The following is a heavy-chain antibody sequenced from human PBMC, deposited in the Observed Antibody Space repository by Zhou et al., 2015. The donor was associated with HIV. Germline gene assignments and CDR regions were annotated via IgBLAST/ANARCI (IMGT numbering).Heavy chain of an antibody. CDR2: IIPVFGTA. D-gene: IGHD6-6*01. Sequence: QVQLVQSGPEVKKPGSSVKVSCLASGGTFGYYGISWVRQAPGQGLEWMGGIIPVFGTANYAQRFQGRVSMTADRSTNTAYMEVRSLRYEDTAVYYCARDRGAARPDWRYFDLWGRGTLVTVSS. J-gene: IGHJ2*01. V-gene: IGHV1-69*06. CDR1: GGTFGYYG. CDR3: ARDRGAARPDWRYFDL.